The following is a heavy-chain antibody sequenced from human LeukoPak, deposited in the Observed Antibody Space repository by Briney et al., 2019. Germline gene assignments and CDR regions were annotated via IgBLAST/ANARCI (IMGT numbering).Heavy chain of an antibody. J-gene: IGHJ3*02. D-gene: IGHD3-10*01. Sequence: GGSLRLSCAASGFTFSSYGMHWVRQAPGKGLEWVAVIWYDGSNKYYADSVKGRFTISRDHSKNTLYLQMNSLRAEDTAVYYCAGDMVRGVPYDAFDIWGQGTMVTVSS. V-gene: IGHV3-33*01. CDR1: GFTFSSYG. CDR3: AGDMVRGVPYDAFDI. CDR2: IWYDGSNK.